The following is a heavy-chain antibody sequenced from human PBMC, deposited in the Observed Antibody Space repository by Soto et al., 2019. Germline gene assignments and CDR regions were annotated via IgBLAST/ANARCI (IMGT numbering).Heavy chain of an antibody. J-gene: IGHJ5*02. Sequence: SVKVSCKASGGTFSSYAISWVRQAPGQGLEWMGGIIPIFGTANYAQKFQGRVTITADESTSTAYMELSSLRSEDTAVYYCARYCSSTSCYLGPGSRWFDHWGQGTLVTVSS. CDR1: GGTFSSYA. CDR3: ARYCSSTSCYLGPGSRWFDH. V-gene: IGHV1-69*13. CDR2: IIPIFGTA. D-gene: IGHD2-2*01.